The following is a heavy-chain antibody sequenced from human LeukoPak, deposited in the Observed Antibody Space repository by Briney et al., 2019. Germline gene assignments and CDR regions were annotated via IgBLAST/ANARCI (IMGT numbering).Heavy chain of an antibody. CDR3: ANPYSNYVRRAQDAFDI. V-gene: IGHV3-23*01. Sequence: GGSLRLSCAASGFTFSSYAMSWVRQAPGKGLEWVSAISGSGGSTYYANSVKGRFTISRDNSKNTLYLQMNSLRAEDTAVYYCANPYSNYVRRAQDAFDIWGQGTMVTVSS. CDR2: ISGSGGST. D-gene: IGHD4-11*01. CDR1: GFTFSSYA. J-gene: IGHJ3*02.